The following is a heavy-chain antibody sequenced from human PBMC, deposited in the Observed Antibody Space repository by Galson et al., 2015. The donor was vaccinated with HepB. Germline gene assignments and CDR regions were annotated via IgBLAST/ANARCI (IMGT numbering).Heavy chain of an antibody. V-gene: IGHV3-23*01. CDR3: AKVGTRDSIGMYFDL. CDR1: GFIFSSYT. D-gene: IGHD7-27*01. CDR2: VRYNSDTT. J-gene: IGHJ2*01. Sequence: SLRLSCAASGFIFSSYTMNWVRQAPGKGLEWVSAVRYNSDTTYYADSVKGRFTISRDISKDTLYLQMSSLRAEDTAMYYCAKVGTRDSIGMYFDLWGRGTLVTISS.